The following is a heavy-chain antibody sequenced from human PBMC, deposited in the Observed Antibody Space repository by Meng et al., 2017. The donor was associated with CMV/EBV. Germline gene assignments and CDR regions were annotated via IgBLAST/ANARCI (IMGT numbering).Heavy chain of an antibody. V-gene: IGHV1-69*05. J-gene: IGHJ5*02. D-gene: IGHD6-19*01. CDR3: ARGVPSSSGSSSGNWFDP. CDR2: IIPIFGTA. CDR1: GYTFTSYG. Sequence: SVKVSCKASGYTFTSYGISWVRQAPGQGLEWMGGIIPIFGTANYAQKFQGRVTITTDESTSTAYMELSSLRSEDTAVYYCARGVPSSSGSSSGNWFDPWGQGTLVTVSS.